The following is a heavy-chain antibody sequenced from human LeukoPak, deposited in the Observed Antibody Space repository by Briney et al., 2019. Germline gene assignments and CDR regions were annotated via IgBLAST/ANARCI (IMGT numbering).Heavy chain of an antibody. D-gene: IGHD1-1*01. CDR1: GGSFSTYY. J-gene: IGHJ4*03. CDR2: INHRGDT. V-gene: IGHV4-34*01. Sequence: SETLSLTCAVYGGSFSTYYWSWIRQSPGKGLDWIAEINHRGDTNYNPSVKSRVTMSVDTSKNQFSLKVRSLTAADTAVYYCARGPTISETGYFDFWGQGTLVTVSS. CDR3: ARGPTISETGYFDF.